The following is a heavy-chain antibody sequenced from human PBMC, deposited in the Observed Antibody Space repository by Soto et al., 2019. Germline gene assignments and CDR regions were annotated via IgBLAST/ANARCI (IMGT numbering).Heavy chain of an antibody. Sequence: PGGSLRLSCAASGFTFSSYAMSWVRQAPGKGLEWVAVISDNGSNKYYADSVKGRFTISRDNSKNTLYLQMNSLRAEDTAVYYCARGTQFEDYYDSSGYDYWGQGTLVTVSS. J-gene: IGHJ4*02. CDR2: ISDNGSNK. CDR1: GFTFSSYA. D-gene: IGHD3-22*01. V-gene: IGHV3-30*04. CDR3: ARGTQFEDYYDSSGYDY.